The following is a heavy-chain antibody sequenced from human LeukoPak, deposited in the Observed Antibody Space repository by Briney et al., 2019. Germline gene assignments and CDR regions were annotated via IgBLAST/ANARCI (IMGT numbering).Heavy chain of an antibody. CDR3: AKDLSNSWYYYYGVDV. V-gene: IGHV3-30*18. CDR1: GFTFSIYS. CDR2: ISYDGSNK. Sequence: GGSLRLSCAASGFTFSIYSMYWVREAPGRGREGGALISYDGSNKYYADSVKGRFTISRDNSKNTLYLQMNSLRAEDTAVYYCAKDLSNSWYYYYGVDVWGKGTTVTVSS. D-gene: IGHD6-13*01. J-gene: IGHJ6*04.